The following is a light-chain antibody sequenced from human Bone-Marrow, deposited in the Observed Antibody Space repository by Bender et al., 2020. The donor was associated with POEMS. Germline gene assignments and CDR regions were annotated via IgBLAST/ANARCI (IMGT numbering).Light chain of an antibody. V-gene: IGLV2-8*01. CDR3: VAWDASLNGWV. CDR2: EVI. Sequence: QSALTQPPSASGSPGQSVTISCTGTSSDVGGYHDVAWYQQHPGKGPKLIIYEVIKRPSGVPDRFFASKSGNTASLTISGLQSDDEAIYFCVAWDASLNGWVFGGGTKLTVL. CDR1: SSDVGGYHD. J-gene: IGLJ3*02.